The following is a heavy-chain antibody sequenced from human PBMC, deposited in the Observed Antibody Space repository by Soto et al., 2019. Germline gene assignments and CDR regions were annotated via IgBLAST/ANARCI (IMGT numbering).Heavy chain of an antibody. Sequence: LTWTVSGGSLSSYYWSWIRQPPGKGLEWIGYLYYSGSTNYNPSLKSRVTISVDTSKNQFSLKLSSVTAADTAVYYCARSLHYWAARTMATVYS. CDR2: LYYSGST. V-gene: IGHV4-59*01. CDR1: GGSLSSYY. CDR3: ARSLHY. J-gene: IGHJ4*02.